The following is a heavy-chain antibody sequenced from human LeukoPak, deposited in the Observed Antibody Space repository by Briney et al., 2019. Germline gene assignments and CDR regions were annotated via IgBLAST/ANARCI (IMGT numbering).Heavy chain of an antibody. CDR1: GYTFTRYY. Sequence: ASVKVSCKASGYTFTRYYMHWVRQAPGQRLEWMGIINPSGGSTSYAQKYQDRVTMTRETTTSTVYMEMRSLRAEDTAVYYCARGGYSYGYYYFDYWGQGTLVTVSS. CDR3: ARGGYSYGYYYFDY. CDR2: INPSGGST. D-gene: IGHD5-18*01. V-gene: IGHV1-46*01. J-gene: IGHJ4*02.